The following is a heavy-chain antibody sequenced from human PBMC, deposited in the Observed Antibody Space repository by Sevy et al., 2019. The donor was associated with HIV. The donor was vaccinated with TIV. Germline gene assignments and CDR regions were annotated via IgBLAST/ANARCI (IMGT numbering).Heavy chain of an antibody. Sequence: GGSLRLSCSASGFPFRDNIMGWVRQAPGKRMEYVSGISSTGFSTHYGDSVKVRFTTSRENSKNTMYLQMSSLRPEDTAVYYCAKHRGITQYFDYWGRGTLVTVSS. J-gene: IGHJ4*02. D-gene: IGHD3-16*01. CDR3: AKHRGITQYFDY. V-gene: IGHV3-64D*06. CDR1: GFPFRDNI. CDR2: ISSTGFST.